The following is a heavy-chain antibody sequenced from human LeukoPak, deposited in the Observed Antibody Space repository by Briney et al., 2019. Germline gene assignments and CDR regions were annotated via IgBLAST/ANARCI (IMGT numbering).Heavy chain of an antibody. CDR1: GGSFSGYY. D-gene: IGHD3-22*01. CDR2: INHSGST. Sequence: SETLSLTCVVYGGSFSGYYWSWIRQPPGKGLEWIGEINHSGSTNYNPSLKSRVTISVDTSKNQFSLKLSSVTAADTAVYYCARRRITMIVVVTPFDYWGQGTLVTVSS. V-gene: IGHV4-34*01. CDR3: ARRRITMIVVVTPFDY. J-gene: IGHJ4*02.